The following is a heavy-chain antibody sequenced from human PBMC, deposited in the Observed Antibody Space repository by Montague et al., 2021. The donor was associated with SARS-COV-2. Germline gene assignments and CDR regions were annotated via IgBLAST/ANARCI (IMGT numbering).Heavy chain of an antibody. J-gene: IGHJ4*02. CDR1: GESIDRDTYY. Sequence: SETLSLTCIVSGESIDRDTYYWGWIRQSPGKGLEWFGSLSSSGXTXYXXXXRXRVTISMDTSKNHFSLKVNSVTATDTAVYFCARPGSVSGWFYFDDWGQGTLV. V-gene: IGHV4-39*02. D-gene: IGHD6-19*01. CDR3: ARPGSVSGWFYFDD. CDR2: LSSSGXT.